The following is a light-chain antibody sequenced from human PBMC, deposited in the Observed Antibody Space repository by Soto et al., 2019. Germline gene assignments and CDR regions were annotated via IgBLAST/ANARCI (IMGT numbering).Light chain of an antibody. V-gene: IGKV3-15*01. CDR2: GAS. Sequence: ILMTQSLAPLSVSPGERAPLSCRPSQSVSNNLAWYQQTPGQAPRLLIYGASTRATGIPARLSGSGSGTDFTLTISRAEPEDFPLYYCQQYGSSLTFGLGTKVDIK. CDR3: QQYGSSLT. J-gene: IGKJ1*01. CDR1: QSVSNN.